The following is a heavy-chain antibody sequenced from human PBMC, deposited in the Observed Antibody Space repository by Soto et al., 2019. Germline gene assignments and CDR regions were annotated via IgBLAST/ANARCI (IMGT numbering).Heavy chain of an antibody. CDR3: ERVPDSGDLHDAFDI. J-gene: IGHJ3*02. D-gene: IGHD4-17*01. CDR1: GFTFSTYW. Sequence: PVGSLRLSYAASGFTFSTYWMSWVRQAPGKGLEWVANINQDESEKYCVDSVKGRFTISRDNAKNSLYLQVNSLIAEDTAVYYCERVPDSGDLHDAFDIWGQGTMVTVSS. V-gene: IGHV3-7*01. CDR2: INQDESEK.